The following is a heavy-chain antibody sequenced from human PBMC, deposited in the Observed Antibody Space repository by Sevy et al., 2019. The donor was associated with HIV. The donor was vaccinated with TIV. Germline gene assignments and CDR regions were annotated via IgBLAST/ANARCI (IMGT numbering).Heavy chain of an antibody. V-gene: IGHV3-64*01. J-gene: IGHJ4*02. CDR3: ARGPRPLYCSGGSWYFDY. CDR1: GFTFSSYA. Sequence: GSSLRLSCAASGFTFSSYAMHWVRQAPGKGLEYVSAISSNGGSTYYANSVKGRFTISRDNSKNTLYLQMGSLRAEDMAVYYCARGPRPLYCSGGSWYFDYWGQGTLVTVSS. D-gene: IGHD2-15*01. CDR2: ISSNGGST.